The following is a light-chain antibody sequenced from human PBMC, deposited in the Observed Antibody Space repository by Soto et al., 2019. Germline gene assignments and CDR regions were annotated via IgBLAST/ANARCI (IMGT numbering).Light chain of an antibody. J-gene: IGLJ2*01. CDR2: EVS. CDR1: SSDVGGYNY. V-gene: IGLV2-14*01. CDR3: FSYRSSSTLV. Sequence: QAVVTQPASVSGSPGQSITIFCTGTSSDVGGYNYVSWYQQHPGKAPKLMIYEVSNRPSGVSNRFSGSKSGNTASLTISGLQAEDEADYYCFSYRSSSTLVFGGGTKLTVL.